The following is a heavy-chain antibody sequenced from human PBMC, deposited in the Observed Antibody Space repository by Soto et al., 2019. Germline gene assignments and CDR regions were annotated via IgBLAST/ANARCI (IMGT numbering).Heavy chain of an antibody. CDR3: ARGGAMGVDY. V-gene: IGHV3-74*01. Sequence: PWWSLRLSCTASVFTFNTHWMHWFRQAPGKGLVWVSRIYFDGITTNYADSVKGRLTVSRDNAKNTVYLHVNTLRDEDTAVYYCARGGAMGVDYWGQGTLVTVSS. CDR2: IYFDGITT. CDR1: VFTFNTHW. D-gene: IGHD1-26*01. J-gene: IGHJ4*02.